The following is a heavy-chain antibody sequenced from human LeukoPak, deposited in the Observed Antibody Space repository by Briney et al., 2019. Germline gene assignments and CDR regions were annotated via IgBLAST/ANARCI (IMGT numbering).Heavy chain of an antibody. J-gene: IGHJ5*02. Sequence: GGSLRLSCAASGFALSGYWMSWVRQAPGKGLEWVARLHADGIEKYFVDSVKGRFTISRDNAKNSLYLQMNSLRAEDTAAYYCARDGYPWGQGTLVTVSS. V-gene: IGHV3-7*01. CDR1: GFALSGYW. CDR3: ARDGYP. D-gene: IGHD2-15*01. CDR2: LHADGIEK.